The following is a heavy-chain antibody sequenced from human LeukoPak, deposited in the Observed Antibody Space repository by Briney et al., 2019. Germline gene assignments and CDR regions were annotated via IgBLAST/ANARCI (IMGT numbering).Heavy chain of an antibody. V-gene: IGHV2-5*02. D-gene: IGHD3/OR15-3a*01. CDR2: IYWDDDK. Sequence: SGRTLVTPTQTLTLTCSLSGFALSTRGVGVGCIRQPPGKALEWLGIIYWDDDKRQNPSLKSRLSITKDPSTNQVVLTMTNMDPVDTATYYCAHRRGDWNLDSWGQGTLVTVSS. CDR1: GFALSTRGVG. J-gene: IGHJ4*02. CDR3: AHRRGDWNLDS.